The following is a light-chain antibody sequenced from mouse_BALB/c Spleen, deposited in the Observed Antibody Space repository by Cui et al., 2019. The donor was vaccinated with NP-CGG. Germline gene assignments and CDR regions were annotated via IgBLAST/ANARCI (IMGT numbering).Light chain of an antibody. J-gene: IGLJ1*01. CDR3: ALWYSNHWV. CDR2: GTN. CDR1: TGPVTTNNY. V-gene: IGLV1*01. Sequence: QAVVTQESALTTSPGETVTLTCRLSTGPVTTNNYANWVQEKPDHLFTGLIGGTNNRAPGVPARFSGSLIGDKAALTITGAQTEDEAIYFCALWYSNHWVFGGGTKLTVL.